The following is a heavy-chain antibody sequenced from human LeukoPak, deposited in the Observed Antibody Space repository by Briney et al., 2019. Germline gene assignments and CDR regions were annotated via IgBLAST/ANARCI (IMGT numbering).Heavy chain of an antibody. V-gene: IGHV3-53*01. Sequence: GGSLRLSCAASGFTVSSNYMSWVRQAPGKGLEWVSVIYSGGSTYYSDSVGGRFTISRDNSKNTLYLQMNSLRAEDTAVYYCARVGGWPYYFDYWGQGTLVTVSS. J-gene: IGHJ4*02. D-gene: IGHD6-19*01. CDR2: IYSGGST. CDR3: ARVGGWPYYFDY. CDR1: GFTVSSNY.